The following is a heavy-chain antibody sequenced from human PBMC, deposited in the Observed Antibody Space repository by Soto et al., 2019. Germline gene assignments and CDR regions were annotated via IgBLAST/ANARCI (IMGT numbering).Heavy chain of an antibody. CDR3: ARGSQWLVSELFDY. V-gene: IGHV3-30*03. Sequence: PGGSLRLSCAASGFTFSSYDMHWVRQAPGKGLEWVALISYDGSNKYYADSVKGRFTISRDNSKNTLYLQMNSLRAEDTAVYYCARGSQWLVSELFDYWGQGTLVTVSS. CDR2: ISYDGSNK. J-gene: IGHJ4*02. CDR1: GFTFSSYD. D-gene: IGHD6-19*01.